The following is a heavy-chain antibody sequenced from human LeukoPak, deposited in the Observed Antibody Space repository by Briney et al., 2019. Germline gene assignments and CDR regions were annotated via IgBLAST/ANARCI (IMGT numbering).Heavy chain of an antibody. D-gene: IGHD5-18*01. Sequence: ASETLSLTCSVSGGSISSSSYYWGWIRQPPGKGLEWIGSIYYSGSTYYNPSLKSRVTISVDTSKNQFSLKLSSVTAADTAVYYCARLGGYSYGHDWFDPWGQGTLVTVSS. V-gene: IGHV4-39*01. CDR2: IYYSGST. J-gene: IGHJ5*02. CDR1: GGSISSSSYY. CDR3: ARLGGYSYGHDWFDP.